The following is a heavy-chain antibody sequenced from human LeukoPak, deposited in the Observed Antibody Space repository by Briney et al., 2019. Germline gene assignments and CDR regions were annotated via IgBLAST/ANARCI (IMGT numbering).Heavy chain of an antibody. D-gene: IGHD4-17*01. V-gene: IGHV1-8*01. CDR1: GYTFTGYD. CDR3: ARIHGEDRDY. Sequence: ASVKVSCKASGYTFTGYDINWVRQATGQGLEWMGWMNPNSGNTGYAQKFQGRVTMTRNTSISTAYMELSSLRSEDTAAYYCARIHGEDRDYWGQGTLVTVSS. J-gene: IGHJ4*02. CDR2: MNPNSGNT.